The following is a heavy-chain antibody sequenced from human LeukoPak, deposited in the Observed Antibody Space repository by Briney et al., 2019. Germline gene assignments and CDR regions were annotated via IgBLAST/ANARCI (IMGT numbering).Heavy chain of an antibody. D-gene: IGHD2-21*01. V-gene: IGHV3-23*01. CDR1: GFTFSNHA. J-gene: IGHJ4*02. CDR2: ISGGGRTT. CDR3: AKNVVFTRYFDS. Sequence: GGSLRLSCAASGFTFSNHAMSWVRQAPGKGLQWVSVISGGGRTTEYAGSVKGRFTVSRDNSVNTLSLHMDSLRVEDTAIYHCAKNVVFTRYFDSWGQGTLVTVSS.